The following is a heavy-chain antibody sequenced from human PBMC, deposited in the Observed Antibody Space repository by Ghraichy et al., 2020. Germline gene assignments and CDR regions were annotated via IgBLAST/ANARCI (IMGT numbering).Heavy chain of an antibody. J-gene: IGHJ4*02. D-gene: IGHD2-15*01. Sequence: SETLSLTCTVSGASITGYYWNWIRQSPVKGLEWIGNIYYGGTTVYNPSLQSRLTISMDTSKSQFSLSLRSVTAEDTAMYYCARGYCDGGSCYSGVLDHWGQGPLVTVSS. CDR2: IYYGGTT. V-gene: IGHV4-59*01. CDR1: GASITGYY. CDR3: ARGYCDGGSCYSGVLDH.